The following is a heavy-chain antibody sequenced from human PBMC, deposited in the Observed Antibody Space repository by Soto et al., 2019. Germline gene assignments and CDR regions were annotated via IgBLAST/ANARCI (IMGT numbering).Heavy chain of an antibody. V-gene: IGHV1-69*13. Sequence: SVKVSCKASGVTFTIYSISWVRQAPVQGLEWMGWIMPIFGTTNYAQKFQGAVTITADESTNTSYMELINLRSADTATYYCATQCGRDEAFYLLSQVTMVTISS. J-gene: IGHJ3*01. D-gene: IGHD1-26*01. CDR1: GVTFTIYS. CDR3: ATQCGRDEAFYL. CDR2: IMPIFGTT.